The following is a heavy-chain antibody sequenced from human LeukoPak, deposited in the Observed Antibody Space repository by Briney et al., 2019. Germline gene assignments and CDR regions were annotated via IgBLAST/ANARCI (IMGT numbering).Heavy chain of an antibody. CDR2: ISFDGSNK. CDR3: ARAALSSGWKAGVNY. Sequence: GGSLRLSCAASGFTFSTYAMHWVRQAPGKGLEWVALISFDGSNKYYADSVKGRFTISRDNSKNTQSLQMNSLRAEDTAVYYCARAALSSGWKAGVNYWGQGTLVTVSS. J-gene: IGHJ4*02. CDR1: GFTFSTYA. D-gene: IGHD6-19*01. V-gene: IGHV3-30*04.